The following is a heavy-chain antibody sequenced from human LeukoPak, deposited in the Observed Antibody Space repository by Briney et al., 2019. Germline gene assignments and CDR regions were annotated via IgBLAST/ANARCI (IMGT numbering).Heavy chain of an antibody. Sequence: GGSLRLSCAASEFTFSSYAKSWVRQAPGKGLEWVSAISGSAGGTYYADSVKGRFTISRDNSKNTLYLLMHSLRAEDTAVYYCAKGAGYSGHDLSSYFDYWGQGTLVTVSS. V-gene: IGHV3-23*01. D-gene: IGHD5-12*01. CDR2: ISGSAGGT. CDR1: EFTFSSYA. CDR3: AKGAGYSGHDLSSYFDY. J-gene: IGHJ4*02.